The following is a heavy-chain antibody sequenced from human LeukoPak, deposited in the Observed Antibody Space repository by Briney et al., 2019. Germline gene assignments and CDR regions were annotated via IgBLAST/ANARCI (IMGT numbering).Heavy chain of an antibody. CDR1: GSSFTSYW. Sequence: GESLRISCKGSGSSFTSYWISWVRQMPGKGLEWMGRIAPSDSSTNYSPSFQGHVTISADKSFSTAYLQWSSLKASDTAMYYCTRTARYFDKTDYFGYWGQGTLVTVSS. V-gene: IGHV5-10-1*01. CDR3: TRTARYFDKTDYFGY. CDR2: IAPSDSST. J-gene: IGHJ4*02. D-gene: IGHD3-9*01.